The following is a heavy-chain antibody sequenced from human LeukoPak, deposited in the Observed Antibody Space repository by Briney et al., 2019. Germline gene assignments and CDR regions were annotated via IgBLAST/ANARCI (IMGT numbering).Heavy chain of an antibody. CDR1: GGSISSSYYY. CDR2: IYYSGST. J-gene: IGHJ4*02. CDR3: ARHEGDGFDY. V-gene: IGHV4-39*01. Sequence: SETLSLTCTVSGGSISSSYYYWGWIRQPPGKGLEWIGSIYYSGSTYYNPSLKSRVTISVDTSKNQFSLKLRSVTAADTAVYYCARHEGDGFDYWGQGALVTVSS. D-gene: IGHD5-24*01.